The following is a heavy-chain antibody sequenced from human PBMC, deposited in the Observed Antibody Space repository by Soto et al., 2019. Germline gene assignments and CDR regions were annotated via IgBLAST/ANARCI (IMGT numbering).Heavy chain of an antibody. CDR1: GFAFSSYA. D-gene: IGHD3-3*01. J-gene: IGHJ6*02. V-gene: IGHV3-13*01. Sequence: GSLRLSCAASGFAFSSYALHWVRRAPGKGLEWVSAIGTGGDTYYADSVMGRFTISRDNAKKSLYLHMNSLIAEDMAVYYCARDESWGELRFLDWLWLPVCYYGMDVWGQGTTVTVSS. CDR2: IGTGGDT. CDR3: ARDESWGELRFLDWLWLPVCYYGMDV.